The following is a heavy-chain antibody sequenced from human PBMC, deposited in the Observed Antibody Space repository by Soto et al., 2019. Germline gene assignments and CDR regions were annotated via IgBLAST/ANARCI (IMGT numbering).Heavy chain of an antibody. V-gene: IGHV3-53*01. CDR1: GFTVSSNY. J-gene: IGHJ4*02. CDR2: IYSGGKT. CDR3: ARSDGSGSYWGY. D-gene: IGHD3-10*01. Sequence: EVQLVESGGGLIQPGGSLRLSCAASGFTVSSNYMAWVRQPPGKGLEWVSTIYSGGKTYYAHSVKGRFIISRDNSTNTLYLQMNSLRAEDTAVYYCARSDGSGSYWGYWGQGTLVTVSS.